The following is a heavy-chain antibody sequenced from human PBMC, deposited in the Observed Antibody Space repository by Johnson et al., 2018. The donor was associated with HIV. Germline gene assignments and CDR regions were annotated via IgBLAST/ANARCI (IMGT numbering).Heavy chain of an antibody. V-gene: IGHV3-30*02. D-gene: IGHD3-3*01. CDR2: IRYDGSNK. CDR3: AKEGNYNFWSGYHHDAFDI. J-gene: IGHJ3*02. CDR1: GFTFSSYA. Sequence: QVQLVESWGGVVQPGRSLRLSCAASGFTFSSYAMHWVRQAPGKGLEWVAFIRYDGSNKYYADSVKGRFNISRDNSKNTLYLQMNSLRAEDTAVYYCAKEGNYNFWSGYHHDAFDIWGQGTMVTVSS.